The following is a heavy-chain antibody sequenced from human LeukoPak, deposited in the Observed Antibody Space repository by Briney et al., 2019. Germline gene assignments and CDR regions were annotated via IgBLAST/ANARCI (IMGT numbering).Heavy chain of an antibody. CDR3: VRGTGRGWFGAS. J-gene: IGHJ3*01. CDR2: IYNGGTT. Sequence: GGSLTLSCAAYGFTVSQFYMSWVRQAPGKGLEWVSLIYNGGTTYYSDSVRGRFAVSGDNSRNTLYLQMNSLRVEDTAVYYCVRGTGRGWFGASWGQGTMVIVSS. D-gene: IGHD3-10*01. CDR1: GFTVSQFY. V-gene: IGHV3-53*01.